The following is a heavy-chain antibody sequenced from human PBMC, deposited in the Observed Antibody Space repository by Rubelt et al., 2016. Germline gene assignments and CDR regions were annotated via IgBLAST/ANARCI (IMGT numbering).Heavy chain of an antibody. CDR2: ISASGNT. CDR3: AKGRTATSKVYGLDI. Sequence: EVQLVESGGGLVQPGGSLRLSCEVSGFTFVSFAMSWVRQAPGKGPECISIISASGNTYYTDSVRGRFTISTDSSKNTLYLQMNSRGGDDTAVYYCAKGRTATSKVYGLDIWGQGTTVTVSS. D-gene: IGHD2-2*01. J-gene: IGHJ6*02. V-gene: IGHV3-23*04. CDR1: GFTFVSFA.